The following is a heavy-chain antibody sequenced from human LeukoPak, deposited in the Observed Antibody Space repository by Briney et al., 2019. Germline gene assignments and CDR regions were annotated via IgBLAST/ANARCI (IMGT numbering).Heavy chain of an antibody. J-gene: IGHJ4*02. V-gene: IGHV3-30-3*01. CDR2: ISYDGSNK. CDR1: GFTFSSYA. D-gene: IGHD2-2*01. Sequence: GRSLRLSCAASGFTFSSYAMHWVRQAPGKGLEWVAVISYDGSNKYYADSVKGRFTISRDNSKNTLYLQMNSLRAEDTAVYYCAKDVERSPPGPADDYWGQGTLVTVSS. CDR3: AKDVERSPPGPADDY.